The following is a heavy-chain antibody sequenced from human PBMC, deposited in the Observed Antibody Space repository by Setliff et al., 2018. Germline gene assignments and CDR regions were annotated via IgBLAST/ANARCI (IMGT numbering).Heavy chain of an antibody. CDR1: GGSISSYY. J-gene: IGHJ3*02. V-gene: IGHV4-59*01. CDR2: IYYSGST. D-gene: IGHD2-8*02. Sequence: SETLSLTCTVSGGSISSYYWSWIRQPPGKGLEWIGYIYYSGSTNYNPSLKSRVNISVDTSKNQFSLQLSTVTAADTAVYYCARLSYRWSGAFDIWGQGTMVTVSS. CDR3: ARLSYRWSGAFDI.